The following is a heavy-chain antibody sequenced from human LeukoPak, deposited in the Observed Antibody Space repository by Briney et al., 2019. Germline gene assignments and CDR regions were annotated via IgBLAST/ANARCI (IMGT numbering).Heavy chain of an antibody. D-gene: IGHD6-13*01. V-gene: IGHV3-23*01. J-gene: IGHJ1*01. Sequence: GRSPRLSCAASGFTFTIYAMSGVRGAPGRGLECGLAISCSGGSTYYADSSRGRFTISRDNYKNTLYLQMNSVRGEDRPVYYCERGEQQLFAGYLQQWGQGTVVSVST. CDR1: GFTFTIYA. CDR3: ERGEQQLFAGYLQQ. CDR2: ISCSGGST.